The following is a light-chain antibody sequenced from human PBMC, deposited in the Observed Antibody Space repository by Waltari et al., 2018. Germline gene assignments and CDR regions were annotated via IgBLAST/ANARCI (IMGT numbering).Light chain of an antibody. J-gene: IGLJ3*02. V-gene: IGLV2-14*01. CDR1: SNDGGGYDS. Sequence: QSALTQPASVSGSPGQSVTIFCTGTSNDGGGYDSVPWYQEHPGQAPRLIIYDVSDRPSGVSDRFSGSKSGNTASLTISGLQAEDEADYYCASQSSNNVVLFGGGTKLTVL. CDR3: ASQSSNNVVL. CDR2: DVS.